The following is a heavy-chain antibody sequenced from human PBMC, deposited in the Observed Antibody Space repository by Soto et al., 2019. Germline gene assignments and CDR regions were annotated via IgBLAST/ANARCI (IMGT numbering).Heavy chain of an antibody. CDR2: MSPYNGNI. J-gene: IGHJ5*02. Sequence: GASVKVSCKASGYTFTSYDINWVRQATGQALEWMGWMSPYNGNIHYAQKFQGRVTITRDRSINTAYMRMSSLRSEDTAMYYCASGGAGSGPFTWELPDRWGQGTLVTVSS. CDR3: ASGGAGSGPFTWELPDR. CDR1: GYTFTSYD. D-gene: IGHD1-26*01. V-gene: IGHV1-8*01.